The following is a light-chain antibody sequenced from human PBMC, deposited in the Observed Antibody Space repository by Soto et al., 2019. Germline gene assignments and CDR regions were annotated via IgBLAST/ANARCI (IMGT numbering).Light chain of an antibody. J-gene: IGKJ1*01. CDR1: QSVGNN. CDR2: GAY. Sequence: EIVMTQSPATLSVSPGERTTVFFWASQSVGNNLAWYQQKPGQAPRLLIYGAYTRATGIPARFSGSGSGTDFTLTISSLQSEDFAVYYCQHYNYWPPKTFGQGTKVDIK. V-gene: IGKV3-15*01. CDR3: QHYNYWPPKT.